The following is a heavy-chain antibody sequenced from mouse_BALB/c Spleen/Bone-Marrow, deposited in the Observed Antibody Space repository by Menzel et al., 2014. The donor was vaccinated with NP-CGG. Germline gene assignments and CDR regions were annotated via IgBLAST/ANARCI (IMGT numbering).Heavy chain of an antibody. CDR2: INPYKGDS. Sequence: EVQLQQSGPELVKPGASVRISCKASGYSFTGYFMNWVKQSHGKSLEWIGRINPYKGDSFYNQKFKGKATLTVDKSSSTAHMELLSLTSEDSAVYYCGRGDDYDGDFDRWGQGTTLTVSS. V-gene: IGHV1-37*01. CDR1: GYSFTGYF. D-gene: IGHD2-4*01. CDR3: GRGDDYDGDFDR. J-gene: IGHJ2*01.